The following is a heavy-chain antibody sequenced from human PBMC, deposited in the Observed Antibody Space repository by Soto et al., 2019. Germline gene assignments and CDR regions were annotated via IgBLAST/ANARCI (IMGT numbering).Heavy chain of an antibody. J-gene: IGHJ6*02. V-gene: IGHV3-11*01. CDR2: ISSRDNTI. D-gene: IGHD5-12*01. CDR3: ARTYGGYPPLYYGMDV. Sequence: QVPLVESGGDLVKPGGSLRLSCAASEFSFSDYYMNWIRQAPGKGLEWVSSISSRDNTIYYADSVQGRFTISRDNAKNSAYLQMNSLRAEDTAVYYCARTYGGYPPLYYGMDVWGQGTTVTVSS. CDR1: EFSFSDYY.